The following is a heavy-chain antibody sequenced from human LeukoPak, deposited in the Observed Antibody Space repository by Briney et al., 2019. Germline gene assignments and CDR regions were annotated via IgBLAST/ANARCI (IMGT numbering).Heavy chain of an antibody. J-gene: IGHJ6*02. CDR3: ARDTATGYGMDV. CDR1: GFTFSSYG. Sequence: GGSLRLSCAASGFTFSSYGMHWVRQAPGKGLEWVAVIWYDGSNKYYADSVKGRFTISRDNSKNTLYLQMNSLRAEDTAVYYCARDTATGYGMDVWGQGTTVTVS. CDR2: IWYDGSNK. V-gene: IGHV3-33*01.